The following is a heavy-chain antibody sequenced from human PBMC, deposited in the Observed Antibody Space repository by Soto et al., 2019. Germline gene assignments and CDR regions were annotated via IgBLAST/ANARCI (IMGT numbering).Heavy chain of an antibody. V-gene: IGHV1-46*01. D-gene: IGHD2-8*01. Sequence: QVQLVQSGAELKRPGASVQVACKTSGYIFTKHSIHWVRQAPGKGLEWLGIINPTSEVTSYAPKFEGRVTMTRDTSRSTVYMFLNRLASEDSAVYFCAREQSPWTPKTEEYILYYGMDVWGQGTTVTVSS. CDR1: GYIFTKHS. J-gene: IGHJ6*02. CDR2: INPTSEVT. CDR3: AREQSPWTPKTEEYILYYGMDV.